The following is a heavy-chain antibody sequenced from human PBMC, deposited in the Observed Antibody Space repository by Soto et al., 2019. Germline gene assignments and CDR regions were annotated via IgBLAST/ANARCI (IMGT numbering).Heavy chain of an antibody. V-gene: IGHV3-7*03. CDR1: GFILSTYW. CDR3: ARGDYGGDSGAY. CDR2: IKQDGSQS. D-gene: IGHD2-21*02. J-gene: IGHJ4*02. Sequence: EVQLVESGGSLVQPGGSLRLSCAASGFILSTYWMTWVRQAPGKGLEWVANIKQDGSQSYHVDSVEGRFTISRDNTKNSLYLQMDSLRAEDTAVYYCARGDYGGDSGAYWGQGTLVTVSS.